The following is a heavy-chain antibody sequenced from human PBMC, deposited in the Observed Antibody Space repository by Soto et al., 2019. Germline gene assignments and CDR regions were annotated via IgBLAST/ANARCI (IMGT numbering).Heavy chain of an antibody. CDR1: GGSISSYY. V-gene: IGHV4-59*01. D-gene: IGHD1-26*01. CDR2: IYYSGST. Sequence: PSETLSLTCTVSGGSISSYYWSWIRQPPGKGLEWIGYIYYSGSTSYNPSLKSRVTISVDTSRSQFSLKLTSVTAADTAVYYCARAPPGGQVGAMALWGQGTLVTVSS. CDR3: ARAPPGGQVGAMAL. J-gene: IGHJ4*02.